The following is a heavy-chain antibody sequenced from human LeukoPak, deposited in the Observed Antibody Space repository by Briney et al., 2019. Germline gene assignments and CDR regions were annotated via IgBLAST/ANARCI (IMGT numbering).Heavy chain of an antibody. CDR2: VIPALDST. Sequence: ASVKVSCKASGDTLSRCSVDWMRQAPGQGLEWMGRVIPALDSTHYAQSFQGRVTINADKSTSTAYMELSSLRSEDTAVYYCAVCSGSYYNNYYDYWGQGTLVTVSS. V-gene: IGHV1-69*08. D-gene: IGHD3-10*02. CDR3: AVCSGSYYNNYYDY. CDR1: GDTLSRCS. J-gene: IGHJ4*02.